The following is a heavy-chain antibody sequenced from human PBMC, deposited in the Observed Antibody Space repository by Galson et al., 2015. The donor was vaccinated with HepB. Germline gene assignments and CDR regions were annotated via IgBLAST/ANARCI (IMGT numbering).Heavy chain of an antibody. CDR1: GFTFSDYY. J-gene: IGHJ6*02. Sequence: SLRLSCAASGFTFSDYYMSWIRQAPGKGLEWVSYISSSSSYTNYADSVEGRFTISRDNAKNSLYLQMNSLRAEDTAVYYCARQWELNLYYYYGMDVWGQGTTVTVSS. V-gene: IGHV3-11*03. CDR3: ARQWELNLYYYYGMDV. D-gene: IGHD1-26*01. CDR2: ISSSSSYT.